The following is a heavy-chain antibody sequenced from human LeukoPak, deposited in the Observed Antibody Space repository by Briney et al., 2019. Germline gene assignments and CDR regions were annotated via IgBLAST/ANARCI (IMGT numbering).Heavy chain of an antibody. CDR1: GFTFSSYA. CDR3: ARVSVSDALDI. V-gene: IGHV3-30-3*01. Sequence: GGSLRLSCAASGFTFSSYAMHWVRQAPGKGLEWVAVISYDGSNKYYADSVKGRFTISRDNSKNTLYLQMNSLRAEDTAVYYCARVSVSDALDIWGQGTMVTVSS. J-gene: IGHJ3*02. CDR2: ISYDGSNK. D-gene: IGHD3-10*01.